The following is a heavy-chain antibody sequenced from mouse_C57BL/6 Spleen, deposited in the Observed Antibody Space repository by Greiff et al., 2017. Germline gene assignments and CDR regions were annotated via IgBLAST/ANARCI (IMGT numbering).Heavy chain of an antibody. V-gene: IGHV1-76*01. Sequence: QVPLQQSGAELVRPGASVKLSCKASGYTFTDYYINWVKQRPGQGLEWIARIYPGSGNTYYNEKFKGKATLTAEKSSSTAYMQLSSLTSEDSAVYCCARYDYDFAYWGQGTLVTGSA. J-gene: IGHJ3*01. D-gene: IGHD2-4*01. CDR2: IYPGSGNT. CDR1: GYTFTDYY. CDR3: ARYDYDFAY.